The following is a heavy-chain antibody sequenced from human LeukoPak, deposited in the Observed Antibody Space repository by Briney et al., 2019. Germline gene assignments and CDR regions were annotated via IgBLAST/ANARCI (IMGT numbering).Heavy chain of an antibody. D-gene: IGHD4-23*01. CDR1: GFNVYGNY. CDR2: IYSGGST. Sequence: PGGSLRLSCAASGFNVYGNYLSWVRQAPGKGLEWVSIIYSGGSTYYADSVKGRFSISRDNAKNTLYLQMNSLRVEDTAVYYCARGRPHGNDYWGQGTLVTVSS. V-gene: IGHV3-53*01. CDR3: ARGRPHGNDY. J-gene: IGHJ4*02.